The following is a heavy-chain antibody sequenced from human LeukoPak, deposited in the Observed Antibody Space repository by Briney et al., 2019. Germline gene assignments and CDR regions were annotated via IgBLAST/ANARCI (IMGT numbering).Heavy chain of an antibody. CDR3: ATCWGFAGDY. Sequence: GGSLRLSCAASGITVSSNYMSWVRQPPGKGLEWVSLIYTDGRTFYADSVKGRFTISRDTSKNTVYLQMNSLRAEDTAVYYCATCWGFAGDYWGQGILVTVSS. J-gene: IGHJ4*02. CDR2: IYTDGRT. V-gene: IGHV3-53*01. D-gene: IGHD3-16*01. CDR1: GITVSSNY.